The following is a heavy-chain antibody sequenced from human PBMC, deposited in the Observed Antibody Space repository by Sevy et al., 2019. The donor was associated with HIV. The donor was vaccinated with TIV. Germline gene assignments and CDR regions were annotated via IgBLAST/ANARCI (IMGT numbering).Heavy chain of an antibody. CDR2: IYYSGST. Sequence: SETLSLTCTVSGGSIISSSYYWGWIRQPPGKGLEWIGSIYYSGSTYYSPSLKSRVTISVDTSKNQFSLKLSSVTAADTAVYYCARKGGSYSNNWFDPWGLGTLVTVSS. V-gene: IGHV4-39*01. CDR3: ARKGGSYSNNWFDP. D-gene: IGHD1-26*01. J-gene: IGHJ5*02. CDR1: GGSIISSSYY.